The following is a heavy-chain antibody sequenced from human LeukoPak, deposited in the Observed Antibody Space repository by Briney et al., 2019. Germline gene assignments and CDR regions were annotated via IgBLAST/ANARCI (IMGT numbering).Heavy chain of an antibody. CDR2: ITSRSTTT. CDR1: GFTFSSYS. J-gene: IGHJ4*02. CDR3: AREVRYSYGYGRVSFDY. D-gene: IGHD5-18*01. Sequence: GGSLRLSCAASGFTFSSYSMNWVRQAPGKGLEWVSYITSRSTTTYYADSVKGRFTISRDNAKNSLYLQLNSLRAEDTAVYYCAREVRYSYGYGRVSFDYWGQGTLVTVSS. V-gene: IGHV3-48*04.